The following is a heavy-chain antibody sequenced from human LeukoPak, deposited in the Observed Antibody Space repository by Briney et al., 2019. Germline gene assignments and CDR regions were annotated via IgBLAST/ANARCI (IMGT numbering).Heavy chain of an antibody. CDR3: GRGYCSGGSCYSWWFDP. J-gene: IGHJ5*02. CDR1: GGSISSYY. Sequence: SETLSLTCTVSGGSISSYYWSWIRQPPGKGLEWIGYIYYSGSTNYNPSLKSRVTISVDTSKNQFSLKLSSVTAADTAVYYCGRGYCSGGSCYSWWFDPWGQGTLVTVSS. V-gene: IGHV4-59*01. D-gene: IGHD2-15*01. CDR2: IYYSGST.